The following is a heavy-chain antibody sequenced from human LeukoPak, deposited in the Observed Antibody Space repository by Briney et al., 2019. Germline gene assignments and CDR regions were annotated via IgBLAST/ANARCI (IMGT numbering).Heavy chain of an antibody. J-gene: IGHJ3*02. CDR1: GVTFSSYS. Sequence: PGGSLRLSCAASGVTFSSYSMNWVRQAPGKGLEWVAYISSSRSPIYYADSVKGRFTISRDNAKNSLYLQMSSLRAEDTAVYYCTNAFDIWGQGTMVTVSS. CDR2: ISSSRSPI. CDR3: TNAFDI. V-gene: IGHV3-48*04.